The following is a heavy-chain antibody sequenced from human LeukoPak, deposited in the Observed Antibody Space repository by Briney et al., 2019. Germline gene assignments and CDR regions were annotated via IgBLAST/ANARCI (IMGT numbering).Heavy chain of an antibody. CDR3: SRENGAFTPFGY. J-gene: IGHJ4*02. CDR1: GGSIRTYY. D-gene: IGHD2-8*01. Sequence: SETLSLTCTVSGGSIRTYYWSWIRQPPGKGLEWIGHVYYTGSTNYNPSLKSRVTISVDTSKNQFSLKLTSVTAADTAVYYCSRENGAFTPFGYWGQGTLVTVLS. V-gene: IGHV4-59*01. CDR2: VYYTGST.